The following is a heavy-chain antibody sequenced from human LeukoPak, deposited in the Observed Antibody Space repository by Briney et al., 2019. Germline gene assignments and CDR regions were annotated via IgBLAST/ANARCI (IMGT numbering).Heavy chain of an antibody. CDR2: ISVYKSDT. CDR1: GYPFINYA. Sequence: ASVKVSCKPSGYPFINYAINWVRQAPGQGLEWMGWISVYKSDTTYAQKFQGRVSMTTDRSTNTAYMELRSLRSDDTAVYYCARGPGDIVANIFIYYYYMDVWGKGTTVTVSS. V-gene: IGHV1-18*01. CDR3: ARGPGDIVANIFIYYYYMDV. D-gene: IGHD5-12*01. J-gene: IGHJ6*03.